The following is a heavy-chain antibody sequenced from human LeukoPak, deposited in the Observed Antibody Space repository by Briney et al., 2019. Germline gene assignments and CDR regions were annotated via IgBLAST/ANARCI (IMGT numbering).Heavy chain of an antibody. D-gene: IGHD2/OR15-2a*01. Sequence: GGSLRLSCSASGFTFSSYAMHWVRQAPGKGLGYVSAISSNGGSTYYADSVKGRFTISRDNSKNTLYLQMSSLRAEDTAVYYCVKDLIATDYWGQGTLVTVSS. CDR2: ISSNGGST. J-gene: IGHJ4*02. V-gene: IGHV3-64D*06. CDR1: GFTFSSYA. CDR3: VKDLIATDY.